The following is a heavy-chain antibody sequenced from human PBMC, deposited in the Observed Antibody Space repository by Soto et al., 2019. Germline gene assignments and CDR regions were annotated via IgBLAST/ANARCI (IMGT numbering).Heavy chain of an antibody. CDR3: ATNSGSYVY. J-gene: IGHJ4*02. V-gene: IGHV1-24*01. CDR1: GYSFTDSH. D-gene: IGHD1-26*01. CDR2: FDPESGET. Sequence: TSVKVSCKASGYSFTDSHIHWVRQAPGKGLEWMGRFDPESGETSYAQKFQGRVTMTEDTSTDTDYMERSSLRSEDTAVYYCATNSGSYVYWGQGTLVTVSS.